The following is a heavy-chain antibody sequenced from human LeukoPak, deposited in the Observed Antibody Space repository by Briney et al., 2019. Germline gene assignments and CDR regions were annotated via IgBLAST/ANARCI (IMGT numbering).Heavy chain of an antibody. Sequence: GASVKVSCKVSGYTLTELSMHWVRQAPGKGLEWMGGFDPEDGETIYAQKFQGRVTMTEDTSTDTAYMELSSLRSEDTAVYYCATARRGTYDFWSGYYSHLGMDVWGQGTTVTVSS. CDR2: FDPEDGET. V-gene: IGHV1-24*01. D-gene: IGHD3-3*01. CDR3: ATARRGTYDFWSGYYSHLGMDV. J-gene: IGHJ6*02. CDR1: GYTLTELS.